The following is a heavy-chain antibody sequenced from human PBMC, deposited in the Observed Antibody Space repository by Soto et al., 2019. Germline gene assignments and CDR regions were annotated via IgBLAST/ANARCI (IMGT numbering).Heavy chain of an antibody. V-gene: IGHV4-59*08. Sequence: PSETLSLTCTVSGGSISSYYWSWIRQPPGKGLEWIGYIYYSGSTNYNPSLKSRVTISVDTSKNQFSLKLSSVTAADTAVYYCARHGGTEYDFWSGYSYYMDVWGKGTTVTVYS. D-gene: IGHD3-3*01. CDR2: IYYSGST. CDR1: GGSISSYY. CDR3: ARHGGTEYDFWSGYSYYMDV. J-gene: IGHJ6*03.